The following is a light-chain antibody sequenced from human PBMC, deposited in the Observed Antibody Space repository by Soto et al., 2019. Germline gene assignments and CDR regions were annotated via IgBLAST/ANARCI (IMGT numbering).Light chain of an antibody. CDR2: STD. CDR3: VLYLGSGISV. CDR1: SGSVSTSNY. V-gene: IGLV8-61*01. J-gene: IGLJ2*01. Sequence: QTVVTQEPSFSVSPGGTVTLTCGLTSGSVSTSNYPSWYQQTPGQAPRTLIYSTDTRSSGVPHRFSGSILGNKAALTITGAQADDESHYYCVLYLGSGISVFGGGTKLTVL.